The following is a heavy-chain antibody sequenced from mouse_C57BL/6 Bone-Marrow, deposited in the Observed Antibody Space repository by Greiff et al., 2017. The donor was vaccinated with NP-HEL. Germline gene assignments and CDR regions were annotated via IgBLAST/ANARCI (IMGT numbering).Heavy chain of an antibody. CDR3: TRKATVVAHYAMDY. V-gene: IGHV1-5*01. Sequence: EVQLQQSVTVLARPGASVKMSCKTSGYTFTSYWMHWVKQRPGQGLEWIGAIYPGNSDTSYNQKFKGKAKLTAVTSASTAYMELSSLTNEDSAVYYCTRKATVVAHYAMDYWGQGTSVTVSS. J-gene: IGHJ4*01. CDR1: GYTFTSYW. CDR2: IYPGNSDT. D-gene: IGHD1-1*01.